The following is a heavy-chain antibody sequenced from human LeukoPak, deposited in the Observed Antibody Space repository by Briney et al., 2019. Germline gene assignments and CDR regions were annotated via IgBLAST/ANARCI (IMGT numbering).Heavy chain of an antibody. J-gene: IGHJ4*02. CDR3: ARVGSSFDY. CDR1: GYSISSGYY. CDR2: IYHSGST. Sequence: PSESLSLTCTVSGYSISSGYYWGWIRQPPGKGLEWIGSIYHSGSTNYNPSLKSRVTISVDTSKNQFSLRLSSVTAADTAVYYCARVGSSFDYWGQGTLVTASS. V-gene: IGHV4-38-2*02.